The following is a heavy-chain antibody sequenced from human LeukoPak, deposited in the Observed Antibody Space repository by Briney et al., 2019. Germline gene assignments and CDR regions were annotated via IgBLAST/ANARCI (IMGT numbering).Heavy chain of an antibody. D-gene: IGHD3-3*01. CDR1: GFTFSSHW. Sequence: GGSLRLSCEASGFTFSSHWMHWVRQAPGKGLEWVGRIKSKTDGGTTDYAAPVKGRFTISRDDSKNTLYLQMNSLKTEDTAVYYCTTQYYDFWSGYCDYWGQGTLVTVSS. CDR3: TTQYYDFWSGYCDY. V-gene: IGHV3-15*01. CDR2: IKSKTDGGTT. J-gene: IGHJ4*02.